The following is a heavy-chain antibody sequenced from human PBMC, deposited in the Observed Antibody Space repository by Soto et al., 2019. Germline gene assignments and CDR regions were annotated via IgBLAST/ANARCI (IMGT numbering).Heavy chain of an antibody. CDR1: GFTVSSYD. V-gene: IGHV3-13*01. Sequence: EVQLVDSGGGFVQPGGSLRLSCAASGFTVSSYDMHWVRQATGKGLEWVSGIGSAGDTYYPGSVKGRFTISTENANNSLYLQMNSRRAGDTAVYHCARRRGDFYGFGIWGRGTMVTVAS. CDR2: IGSAGDT. CDR3: ARRRGDFYGFGI. D-gene: IGHD2-21*02. J-gene: IGHJ3*02.